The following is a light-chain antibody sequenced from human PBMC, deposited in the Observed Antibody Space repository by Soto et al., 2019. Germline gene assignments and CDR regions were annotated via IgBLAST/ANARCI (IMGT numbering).Light chain of an antibody. J-gene: IGKJ1*01. Sequence: DIHMTPSPSTLSGSVGDRVTITFRASQTISSWLAWYQQKTGKAPKILIYKESTLKSGVPSRLSGSGSGTELNLTISRLQPDDFATYYCQHYNSYSEACGQGTKVDIK. CDR1: QTISSW. CDR3: QHYNSYSEA. V-gene: IGKV1-5*03. CDR2: KES.